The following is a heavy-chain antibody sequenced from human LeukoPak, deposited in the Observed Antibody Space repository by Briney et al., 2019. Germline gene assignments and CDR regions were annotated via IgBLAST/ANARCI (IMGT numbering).Heavy chain of an antibody. D-gene: IGHD3-16*01. CDR2: ISDSGGRT. V-gene: IGHV3-23*01. Sequence: QPGGSLRLSCAVSGITLSNYGMSWVRQAPGKGLEWVAGISDSGGRTNYADSVKGRFAISRDNPRNTLYLQMNSLRAEDTAVYFCAKRGVVIRVMLVGFHKEAYYFDSWGQGALVTVSS. J-gene: IGHJ4*02. CDR3: AKRGVVIRVMLVGFHKEAYYFDS. CDR1: GITLSNYG.